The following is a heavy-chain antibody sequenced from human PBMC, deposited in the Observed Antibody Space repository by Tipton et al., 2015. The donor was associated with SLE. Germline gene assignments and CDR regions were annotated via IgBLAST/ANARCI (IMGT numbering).Heavy chain of an antibody. V-gene: IGHV4-34*01. J-gene: IGHJ6*03. CDR1: GGSFSGYY. D-gene: IGHD3/OR15-3a*01. CDR2: INHSRST. Sequence: GLVKPSETLSLTCAVYGGSFSGYYWSWIRQPPGKGLEWIGEINHSRSTNYNPSLKSRVTISVDTSKNQFSLKLSSVTAADTAVYYCARAPGLERDYYYYYYMDVWGKGTTVTVSS. CDR3: ARAPGLERDYYYYYYMDV.